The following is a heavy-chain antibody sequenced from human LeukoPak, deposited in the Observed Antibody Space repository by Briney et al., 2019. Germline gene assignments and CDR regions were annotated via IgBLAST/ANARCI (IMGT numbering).Heavy chain of an antibody. CDR2: INHSGST. CDR1: GGSFIGYY. J-gene: IGHJ4*02. V-gene: IGHV4-34*01. CDR3: ARVGGITIFGVAKPEFDY. D-gene: IGHD3-3*01. Sequence: SETLSLTCAVYGGSFIGYYWSWIRQPPGKGLEWIGEINHSGSTNYNPSLKSRVTISVDTSKNQFSPKLSSVTAADTAVYYCARVGGITIFGVAKPEFDYWGQGTLVTVSS.